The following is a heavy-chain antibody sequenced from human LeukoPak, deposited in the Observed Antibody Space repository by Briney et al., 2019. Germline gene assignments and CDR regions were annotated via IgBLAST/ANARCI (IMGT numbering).Heavy chain of an antibody. CDR1: GFTFSSYA. V-gene: IGHV3-30-3*01. CDR3: ARLVGATNRYYFDY. J-gene: IGHJ4*02. CDR2: ISYDGSSK. D-gene: IGHD1-26*01. Sequence: GSLRLSCAASGFTFSSYAMHWVRQAPGKGLEWVAVISYDGSSKYYADSVKGRFTISRDNSKNTLYLQMNSLRAEDTAVYYCARLVGATNRYYFDYWGQGTLVTVSS.